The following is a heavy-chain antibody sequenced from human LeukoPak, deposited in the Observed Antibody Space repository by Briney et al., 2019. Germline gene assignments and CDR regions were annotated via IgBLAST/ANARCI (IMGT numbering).Heavy chain of an antibody. CDR2: IIPILGIA. CDR3: ARAGYNHYFDY. V-gene: IGHV1-69*02. D-gene: IGHD5-18*01. Sequence: GSSVKVSCKASGGTFSSYTISWVRQAPGQGLEWMGRIIPILGIANYAQKFQGRVTITADKSTSTAYMELSSPRSEDTAVYYCARAGYNHYFDYWGQGTLVTVSS. J-gene: IGHJ4*02. CDR1: GGTFSSYT.